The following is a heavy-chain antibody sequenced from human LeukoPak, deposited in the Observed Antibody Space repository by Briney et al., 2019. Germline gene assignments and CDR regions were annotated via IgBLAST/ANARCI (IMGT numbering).Heavy chain of an antibody. CDR3: ARERATAFDY. J-gene: IGHJ4*02. D-gene: IGHD5-12*01. CDR2: IWYDGSNK. V-gene: IGHV3-33*08. Sequence: GRSLRLSCATSGFTFSSYGMHWVRQAPGKGLEWVAVIWYDGSNKYYADSVKGRFTISRDNSKNTLYLQMNSLRAEDTAVYYCARERATAFDYWGQGTLVTVSS. CDR1: GFTFSSYG.